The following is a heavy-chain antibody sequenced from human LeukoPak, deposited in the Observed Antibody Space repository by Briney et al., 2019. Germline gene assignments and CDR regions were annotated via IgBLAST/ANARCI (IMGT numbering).Heavy chain of an antibody. D-gene: IGHD6-6*01. CDR1: GFTFSNYE. V-gene: IGHV3-13*01. CDR2: IGIAGNT. J-gene: IGHJ3*02. Sequence: GGSLRLSCAATGFTFSNYEMHWVRLVLGKGLEWVSAIGIAGNTFYAGSVKGRFTISRENAKNSFHLQMNSLGAGDTAVYYCAREGSLSSSDAFDIWGQGTMVTVSS. CDR3: AREGSLSSSDAFDI.